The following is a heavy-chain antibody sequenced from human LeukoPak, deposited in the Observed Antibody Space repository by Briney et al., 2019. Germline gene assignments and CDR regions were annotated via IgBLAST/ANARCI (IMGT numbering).Heavy chain of an antibody. D-gene: IGHD3-22*01. CDR1: GGSISSYY. Sequence: SETLSLTCTVSGGSISSYYWSWIRQPPGKGLEWIGYIYYSGSTNYNPSLKSRVTISVDTSKNQFSLKLSSVTAADTAVYYCAKDMLVVVISNFDYWGQGTLVTVSS. J-gene: IGHJ4*02. V-gene: IGHV4-59*01. CDR2: IYYSGST. CDR3: AKDMLVVVISNFDY.